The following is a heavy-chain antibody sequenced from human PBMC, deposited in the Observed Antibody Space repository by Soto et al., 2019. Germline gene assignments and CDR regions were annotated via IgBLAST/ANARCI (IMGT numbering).Heavy chain of an antibody. V-gene: IGHV1-18*04. CDR1: GYTFTSHG. J-gene: IGHJ4*02. Sequence: QVQLVQSGAEVKKPGASVKVSCKASGYTFTSHGISWARQAPGQGLEWMGWISGYIGNTNYAQKLQGRVTMTTDTSTSTAYMELRSLRSDDTAVYYCARVFTFGVLIVIGAFDYWGQGTLVTVSS. CDR2: ISGYIGNT. CDR3: ARVFTFGVLIVIGAFDY. D-gene: IGHD3-16*02.